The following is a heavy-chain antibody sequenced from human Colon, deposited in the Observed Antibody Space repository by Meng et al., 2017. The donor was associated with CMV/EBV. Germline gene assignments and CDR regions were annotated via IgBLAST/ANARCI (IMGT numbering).Heavy chain of an antibody. Sequence: VQLLQWGAGLLKPSETLSLTCAVYGGAFSGYYWTWIRQPPGRGLEWIGESNYTGSTNYSPSLKSRVTISLDTSKNQFSLKLNSVTAADTAVYYCARATKSSCWEVLDYWGHGTLVTVSS. CDR2: SNYTGST. J-gene: IGHJ4*01. CDR1: GGAFSGYY. D-gene: IGHD2-2*01. CDR3: ARATKSSCWEVLDY. V-gene: IGHV4-34*01.